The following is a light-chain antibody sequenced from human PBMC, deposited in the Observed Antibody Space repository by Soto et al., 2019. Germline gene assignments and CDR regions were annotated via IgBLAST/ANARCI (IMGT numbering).Light chain of an antibody. J-gene: IGKJ4*01. CDR2: GAS. CDR1: QSVSSN. V-gene: IGKV3-15*01. CDR3: QQYNNWPPVT. Sequence: EIVMTQSPATLSVSPGERATLSCRASQSVSSNLAWYQQKPGQAPRLLIYGASTRATGIPARFSCSGSGTEFTLTISNLQSEDFAVYYCQQYNNWPPVTFGGGTKVEIK.